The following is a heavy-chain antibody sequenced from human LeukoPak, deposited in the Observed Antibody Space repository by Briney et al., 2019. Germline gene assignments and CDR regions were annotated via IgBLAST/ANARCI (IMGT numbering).Heavy chain of an antibody. CDR2: INSDGSST. V-gene: IGHV3-74*01. Sequence: GGSLRLSCAASGFTFSSYAMSWVRQAPGKGLVWVSRINSDGSSTSYADSVKGRFTISRDNAKNTLYLQMNSLRAEDTAVYYCARDRATVTPMDVWGQGTTVTVSS. J-gene: IGHJ6*02. CDR3: ARDRATVTPMDV. CDR1: GFTFSSYA. D-gene: IGHD4-17*01.